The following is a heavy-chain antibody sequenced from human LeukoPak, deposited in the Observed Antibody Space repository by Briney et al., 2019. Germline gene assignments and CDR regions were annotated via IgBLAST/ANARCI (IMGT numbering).Heavy chain of an antibody. V-gene: IGHV3-23*01. J-gene: IGHJ4*02. CDR1: GFTFSNYA. D-gene: IGHD3-10*01. CDR2: ISGSGNLT. CDR3: SKDAASGTYGTFDY. Sequence: GGSLRLSCAASGFTFSNYAMTWVRQAPGKGLEWVSTISGSGNLTYFADSVKGRFTTSRDNSKNTLYLQMNSLRAEDTALYYCSKDAASGTYGTFDYWGQGTLVIVSS.